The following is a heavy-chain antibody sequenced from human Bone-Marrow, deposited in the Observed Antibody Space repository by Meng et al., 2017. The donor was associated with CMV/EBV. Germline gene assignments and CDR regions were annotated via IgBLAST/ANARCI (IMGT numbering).Heavy chain of an antibody. V-gene: IGHV4-34*01. J-gene: IGHJ4*02. CDR2: INHSGST. D-gene: IGHD2-2*01. Sequence: SETLSLTCAVYGGSFSGYYWSWIRQPPGKGLEWIGEINHSGSTNYNPSLKSRVTISVDTSKNQFSLKLSSVTAADTAVYYCARGRVPAALFDYRGQGTLVNVAS. CDR3: ARGRVPAALFDY. CDR1: GGSFSGYY.